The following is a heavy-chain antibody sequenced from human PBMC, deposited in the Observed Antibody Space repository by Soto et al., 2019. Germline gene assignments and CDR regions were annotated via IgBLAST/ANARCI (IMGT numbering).Heavy chain of an antibody. V-gene: IGHV4-34*01. CDR2: INHNGST. CDR3: ARSFVVVTATHFDY. D-gene: IGHD2-21*02. J-gene: IGHJ4*02. CDR1: GGSFSGYY. Sequence: SETLSLTCAVYGGSFSGYYWSWIRQPPGKGLEWIGEINHNGSTNYNPSLKSRVTRSVDTTKNQFSLRLSSVTAADTAVYYCARSFVVVTATHFDYWGQGTLVTVSS.